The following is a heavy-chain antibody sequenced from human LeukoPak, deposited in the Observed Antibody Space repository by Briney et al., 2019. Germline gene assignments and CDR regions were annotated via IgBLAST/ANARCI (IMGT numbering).Heavy chain of an antibody. D-gene: IGHD1-26*01. CDR3: AKACRFSGSLDALDY. CDR2: ISGSGGSI. J-gene: IGHJ4*02. CDR1: GFTFTDCS. V-gene: IGHV3-23*01. Sequence: GGSLRLSCVASGFTFTDCSLTWVRQAPGKGLEWVSSISGSGGSIYSADSVKGRFTVSRDNSKSTLSLQMNRLRADDTAAYFCAKACRFSGSLDALDYWGQGILVTVSS.